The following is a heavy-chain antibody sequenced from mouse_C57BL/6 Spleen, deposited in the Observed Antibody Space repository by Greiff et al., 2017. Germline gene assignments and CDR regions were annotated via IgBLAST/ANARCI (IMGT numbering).Heavy chain of an antibody. J-gene: IGHJ2*01. Sequence: QVQLQQSGPELVKPGASVKISCKASGYAFSSSWMNWVKQRPGKGLEWIGRIYPGDGDTNYNGKFKGKATLTADKSSSTAYMQLSSLTSEDSAVYFCARVRAYYGNSDYWGQGTTLTVSS. V-gene: IGHV1-82*01. CDR2: IYPGDGDT. D-gene: IGHD2-10*01. CDR3: ARVRAYYGNSDY. CDR1: GYAFSSSW.